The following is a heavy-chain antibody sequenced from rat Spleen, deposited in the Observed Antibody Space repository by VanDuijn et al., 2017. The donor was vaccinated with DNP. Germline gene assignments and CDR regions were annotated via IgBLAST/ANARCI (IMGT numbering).Heavy chain of an antibody. J-gene: IGHJ4*01. D-gene: IGHD1-12*03. CDR1: GFTFSKYG. Sequence: EVQLVESGGDLVQPGRSLKLSCAASGFTFSKYGMAWVRQAPTQGLEWVASISTSGGSTYYRDSVKGRFTISRDNAKSTLYLQMNSLRSEDTATYYCTREGDYYDGYGDALDAWGQGTSVTVSS. CDR3: TREGDYYDGYGDALDA. CDR2: ISTSGGST. V-gene: IGHV5-27*01.